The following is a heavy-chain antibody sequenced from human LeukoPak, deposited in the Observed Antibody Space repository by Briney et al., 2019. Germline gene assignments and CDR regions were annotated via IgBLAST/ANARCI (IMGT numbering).Heavy chain of an antibody. V-gene: IGHV4-4*02. D-gene: IGHD4-17*01. CDR2: IYHSGST. J-gene: IGHJ6*02. CDR3: ARGRTVTTLYQYYYYGMDV. Sequence: SGTLSLTCAVSGGSISSSNWWSWVRQPPGKGLEWLGEIYHSGSTNYNPSLKSRVTISVDKSKNQFSLKLSSVTAADTAVYYCARGRTVTTLYQYYYYGMDVWGQGTTVTVSS. CDR1: GGSISSSNW.